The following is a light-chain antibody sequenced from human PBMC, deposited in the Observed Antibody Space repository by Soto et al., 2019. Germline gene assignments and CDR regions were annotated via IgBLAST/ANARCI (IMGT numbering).Light chain of an antibody. J-gene: IGLJ2*01. CDR2: EVS. CDR1: SSDVGGYNY. Sequence: SALTQPPSASGSPGQSVTISCTGSSSDVGGYNYVSWYQHHPGKAPKLMIYEVSERPSGVPDRFSGSKSGNTASLTVSGLQADGEADYYCSSYAGSNNLVFGGGTKLTVL. CDR3: SSYAGSNNLV. V-gene: IGLV2-8*01.